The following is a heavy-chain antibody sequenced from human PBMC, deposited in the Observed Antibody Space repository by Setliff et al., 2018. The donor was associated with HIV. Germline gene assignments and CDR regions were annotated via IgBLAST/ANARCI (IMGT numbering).Heavy chain of an antibody. Sequence: GGSLRLSCAASGFTSGYTFSNYWMSWVRQAPGKGLEWVANINQNGREKYYVASVKGRFTISRDNSKDTLYLQMNSLRAEDSGVYYCANDEVGFPPITSILVIVRLWGKGTTVTVSS. CDR3: ANDEVGFPPITSILVIVRL. V-gene: IGHV3-7*01. J-gene: IGHJ6*04. CDR1: GFTSGYTFSNYW. D-gene: IGHD1-20*01. CDR2: INQNGREK.